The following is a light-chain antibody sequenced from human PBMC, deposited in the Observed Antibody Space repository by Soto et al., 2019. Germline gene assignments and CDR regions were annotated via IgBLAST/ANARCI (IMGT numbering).Light chain of an antibody. J-gene: IGKJ5*01. CDR2: AAS. CDR3: RSYDSKPVS. CDR1: QGINNY. V-gene: IGKV1-27*01. Sequence: DIQMTQSPSSLSASVGSRVSITCRASQGINNYLAWYQQKPGKVPKVLIYAASTLQPGTTSRFSGSGSGKVFTLTIRSLHPDVIATYSCRSYDSKPVSFGEGTRLEIK.